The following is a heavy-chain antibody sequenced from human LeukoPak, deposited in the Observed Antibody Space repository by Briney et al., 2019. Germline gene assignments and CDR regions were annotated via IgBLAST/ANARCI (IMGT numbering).Heavy chain of an antibody. J-gene: IGHJ5*02. CDR2: IYYSGST. D-gene: IGHD6-19*01. V-gene: IGHV4-59*01. Sequence: SETLSLTCTVSGGSISGYYWSWIRQPPGKGLEWIGYIYYSGSTNYNPSLKSRVTISVDTSKNQFSLKLSSVTAADTAVYYCARVYSSGWPHAPWGQGTLVTVSS. CDR1: GGSISGYY. CDR3: ARVYSSGWPHAP.